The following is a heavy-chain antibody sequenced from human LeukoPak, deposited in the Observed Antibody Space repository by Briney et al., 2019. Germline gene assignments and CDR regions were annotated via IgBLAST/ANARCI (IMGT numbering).Heavy chain of an antibody. V-gene: IGHV3-21*01. CDR2: ISSGSTYI. Sequence: GGSLRLSCAASGFTFSSYSMNWVRQAPGKGLEWVSSISSGSTYIYYADSVKGRFTISRDNAKNSLYLQMNSLRAEDTAVYYCARSGAGHYWGQGTLVTVSS. CDR3: ARSGAGHY. D-gene: IGHD1-26*01. J-gene: IGHJ4*02. CDR1: GFTFSSYS.